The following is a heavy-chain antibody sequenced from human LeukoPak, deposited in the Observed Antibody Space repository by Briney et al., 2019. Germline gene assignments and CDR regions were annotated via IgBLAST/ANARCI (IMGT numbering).Heavy chain of an antibody. Sequence: PGGSLRLSCAASGFTFSSYSMNGVRQAPGKGLEWVSSISSSSSYIYYADSVKGRFTISRDNAKNSLYLQMNSLRAEDTAVYYCARDSDDYEGFDYWGQGTLVTVSS. CDR1: GFTFSSYS. D-gene: IGHD3-16*01. CDR2: ISSSSSYI. CDR3: ARDSDDYEGFDY. J-gene: IGHJ4*02. V-gene: IGHV3-21*01.